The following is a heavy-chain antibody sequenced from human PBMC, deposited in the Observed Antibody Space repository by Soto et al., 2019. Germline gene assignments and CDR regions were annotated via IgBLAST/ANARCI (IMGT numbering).Heavy chain of an antibody. Sequence: GGSLRLSCVGSEFTFSNYEMNWVRQAPGKGLEWASYISYTGSTIYYADSVRGRFTISRDNSKNTLYLQMNSLRAEDTAVYYCAKVAGLLHYFDYWGQGTLVTVSS. V-gene: IGHV3-48*03. D-gene: IGHD1-26*01. CDR1: EFTFSNYE. CDR3: AKVAGLLHYFDY. CDR2: ISYTGSTI. J-gene: IGHJ4*02.